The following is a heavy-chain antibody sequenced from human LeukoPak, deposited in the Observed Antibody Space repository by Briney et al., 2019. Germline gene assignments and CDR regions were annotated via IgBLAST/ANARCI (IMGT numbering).Heavy chain of an antibody. V-gene: IGHV1-2*02. CDR1: GYTFTGYY. J-gene: IGHJ5*02. CDR3: TRGRAAAGRFWFDP. Sequence: ASVKVSCKASGYTFTGYYMHWVRQAPGQGLEWMGWINPNSGGINYAQKFQGRVTMTRDTSINTAYMELSRLRSDDTAVYYCTRGRAAAGRFWFDPWGQGTLVTVSS. D-gene: IGHD6-13*01. CDR2: INPNSGGI.